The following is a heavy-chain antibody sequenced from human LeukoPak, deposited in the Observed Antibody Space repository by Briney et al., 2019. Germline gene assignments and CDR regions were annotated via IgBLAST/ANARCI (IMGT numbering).Heavy chain of an antibody. J-gene: IGHJ4*02. D-gene: IGHD3-10*01. Sequence: PSETLSLTCTVSGGSVSSSSSYWGWIRQPPGKGLEWIGTIYNSGSIDYNPSLKSRVTISVDTSKNQFSLKLRSVTAADTAMYYCAREVGPSYFDFWGQGTLVSVSS. CDR1: GGSVSSSSSY. CDR2: IYNSGSI. V-gene: IGHV4-39*07. CDR3: AREVGPSYFDF.